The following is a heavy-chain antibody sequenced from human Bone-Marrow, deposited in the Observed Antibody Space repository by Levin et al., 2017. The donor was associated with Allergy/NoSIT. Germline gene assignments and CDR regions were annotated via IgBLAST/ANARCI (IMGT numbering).Heavy chain of an antibody. J-gene: IGHJ3*02. CDR2: INSDASST. Sequence: GGSLRLSCAASGFTFNMYWMHWVRQVPGKGLVWVSRINSDASSTSYADSVKGRFSISRDNAKNTVYPQMNSLRAEDTAVYYCARVGRYDTHNFYRWCGAFDIWGQGTKVTVSS. V-gene: IGHV3-74*01. CDR1: GFTFNMYW. CDR3: ARVGRYDTHNFYRWCGAFDI. D-gene: IGHD3-22*01.